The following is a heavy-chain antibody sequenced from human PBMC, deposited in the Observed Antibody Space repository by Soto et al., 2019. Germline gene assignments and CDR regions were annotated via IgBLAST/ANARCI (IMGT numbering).Heavy chain of an antibody. CDR1: GFTFSSYA. CDR3: ARELEHYFDY. V-gene: IGHV3-33*01. J-gene: IGHJ4*02. Sequence: GGSLRLSCAASGFTFSSYAMHWVRQAPGKGLEWVAVIWYDGSNKYYADSVKGRFTISRDNSKSTLYLQMNSLRAEDTAVYYCARELEHYFDYWGQGTLVTVSS. CDR2: IWYDGSNK.